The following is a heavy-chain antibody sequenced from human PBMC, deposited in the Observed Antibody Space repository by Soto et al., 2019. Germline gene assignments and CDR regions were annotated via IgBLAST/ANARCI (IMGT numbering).Heavy chain of an antibody. J-gene: IGHJ6*02. V-gene: IGHV5-51*01. D-gene: IGHD3-10*01. CDR2: IYPGDSDT. CDR3: ARSSHSLVRITMVRGVTPPRYYYGMDV. Sequence: PGESLKISCKGSGYSFTSYWIGWVRQMPGKGLEWMGIIYPGDSDTRYSPSFQGQVTISADKSISTAYLQWSSLKASDTAMYYCARSSHSLVRITMVRGVTPPRYYYGMDVWGQGTTVTVS. CDR1: GYSFTSYW.